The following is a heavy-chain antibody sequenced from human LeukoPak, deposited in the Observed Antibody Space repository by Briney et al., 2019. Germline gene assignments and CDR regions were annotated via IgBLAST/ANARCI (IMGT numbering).Heavy chain of an antibody. CDR3: ARDPPSTTTLDY. CDR1: GYTFIDYY. D-gene: IGHD1-1*01. Sequence: ASVKVSCKASGYTFIDYYIHWVRQAPGQGLEWLGWINLNSGATKYAQNLQGRVTMTRDTSISTAYMELSRLNFDDTAVYYCARDPPSTTTLDYWGQGTPVTVSS. J-gene: IGHJ4*02. V-gene: IGHV1-2*02. CDR2: INLNSGAT.